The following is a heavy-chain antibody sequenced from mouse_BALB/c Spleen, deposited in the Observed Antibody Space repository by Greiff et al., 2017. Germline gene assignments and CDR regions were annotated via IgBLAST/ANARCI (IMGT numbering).Heavy chain of an antibody. CDR2: INPSTGYT. Sequence: VQLQQSGAELAKPGASVKMSCKASGYTFTSYWMHWVKQRPGQGLEWIGYINPSTGYTEYNQKFKDKATLTADKSSSTAYMQLSSLTSEDSAVYYCARRDYYYGSSLYYFDYWGQGTTLTVSS. D-gene: IGHD1-1*01. J-gene: IGHJ2*01. CDR1: GYTFTSYW. V-gene: IGHV1-7*01. CDR3: ARRDYYYGSSLYYFDY.